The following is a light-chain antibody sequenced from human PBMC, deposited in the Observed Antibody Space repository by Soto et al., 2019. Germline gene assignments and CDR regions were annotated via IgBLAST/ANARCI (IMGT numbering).Light chain of an antibody. Sequence: DVQMTQSPSSLSASVGDRVTITCRTSQKIATYLNWYQHKPGRAPNLLIYAASSLQSGVPSRFSGSGSGTDFTLTISSLQPEDFATYYCQQSYSMPYTFGQGTRLEIK. J-gene: IGKJ2*01. CDR1: QKIATY. CDR2: AAS. CDR3: QQSYSMPYT. V-gene: IGKV1-39*01.